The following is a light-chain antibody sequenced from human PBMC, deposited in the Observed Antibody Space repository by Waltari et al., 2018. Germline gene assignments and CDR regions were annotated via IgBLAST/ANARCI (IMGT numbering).Light chain of an antibody. CDR2: DAS. V-gene: IGKV1-5*01. CDR3: QTLRT. CDR1: QSVNTW. J-gene: IGKJ1*01. Sequence: DIQITQSPSTLSAFVGDRVTITCRASQSVNTWLAWYQQKPGKVPKRLIYDASSLQSGVPSRFSGSGSGTDFTLTISSLQPDDFATYYCQTLRTFGQGTKVEIK.